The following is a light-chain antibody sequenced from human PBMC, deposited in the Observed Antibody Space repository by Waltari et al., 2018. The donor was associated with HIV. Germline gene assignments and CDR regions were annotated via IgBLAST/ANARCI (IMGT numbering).Light chain of an antibody. V-gene: IGLV1-47*01. CDR3: AAWVDSLTSFV. J-gene: IGLJ1*01. Sequence: QSVLTQPPSASETPGQRVTISCSVSSSNIGSNYVYWYQHLPGTAPKLLIYRNKQPPSGVPDRFSGSTSGTSASLAISGLRSEDEADYYCAAWVDSLTSFVFGTGTKVTVL. CDR1: SSNIGSNY. CDR2: RNK.